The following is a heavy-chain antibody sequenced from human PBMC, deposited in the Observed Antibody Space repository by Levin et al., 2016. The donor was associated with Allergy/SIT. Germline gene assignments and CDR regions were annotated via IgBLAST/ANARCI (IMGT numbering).Heavy chain of an antibody. Sequence: VRQAPGKGLEWVSSISSSSSYIYYADSVKGRFTISRDNAKNSLYLQMNSLRAEDTAVYYCARDSRYSYGYNYWGQGTLVTVSS. V-gene: IGHV3-21*01. J-gene: IGHJ4*02. D-gene: IGHD5-18*01. CDR2: ISSSSSYI. CDR3: ARDSRYSYGYNY.